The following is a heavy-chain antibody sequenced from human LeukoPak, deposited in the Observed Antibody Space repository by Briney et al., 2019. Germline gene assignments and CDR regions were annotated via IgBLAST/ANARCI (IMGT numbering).Heavy chain of an antibody. CDR3: ARVGVLYYYDSSGYYFDY. D-gene: IGHD3-22*01. J-gene: IGHJ4*02. CDR1: GYTFTSYG. V-gene: IGHV1-18*01. CDR2: ISAYNGNT. Sequence: ASVKVSCKASGYTFTSYGISWVRQAPGQGLEWMGWISAYNGNTNYAQKLQGGVTMTTDTSTSTAYMELRSLRSDDTAVYYCARVGVLYYYDSSGYYFDYWGQGTLVTVSS.